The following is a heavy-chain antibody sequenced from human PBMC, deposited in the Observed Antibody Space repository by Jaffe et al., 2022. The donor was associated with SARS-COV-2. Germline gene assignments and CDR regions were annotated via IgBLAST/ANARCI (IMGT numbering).Heavy chain of an antibody. CDR3: ARGLYRSSGLN. CDR2: IDAGNGKT. V-gene: IGHV1-3*01. CDR1: GYSFTTYG. J-gene: IGHJ4*02. D-gene: IGHD6-13*01. Sequence: QVQLVQSGTEVKKPGASVKIFCKASGYSFTTYGIHWVRRAPGQRLEWMGWIDAGNGKTENSQKFQGRVTITRDTSASTAYMELSSLRSEDTAVYYCARGLYRSSGLNWGQGTPVTVSS.